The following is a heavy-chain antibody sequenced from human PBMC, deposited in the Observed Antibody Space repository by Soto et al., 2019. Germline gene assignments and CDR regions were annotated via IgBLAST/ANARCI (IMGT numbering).Heavy chain of an antibody. V-gene: IGHV1-3*04. CDR3: ARGLTRLDY. J-gene: IGHJ4*02. D-gene: IGHD7-27*01. CDR2: INTGNGDT. CDR1: GYSFTHFE. Sequence: QVQLVQSGPEVKQPGASVRISCQASGYSFTHFELPWVRQAPGQRLEWMGWINTGNGDTKYSQKFQGRVTFTRDTSASTAYLDLDGLTSDDTSFYFCARGLTRLDYWGQGTLVTVSS.